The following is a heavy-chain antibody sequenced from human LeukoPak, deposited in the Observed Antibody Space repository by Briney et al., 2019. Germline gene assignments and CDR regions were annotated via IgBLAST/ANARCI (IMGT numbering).Heavy chain of an antibody. CDR3: ARGVQLWLNWFDP. J-gene: IGHJ5*02. CDR1: GGSFSGYY. Sequence: PSETLSLTCAVYGGSFSGYYWSWIRQPPGKGLEWIGEINHSGSTNYNPSLKSRVTISVDTSKNQFSLKLSSVTAADTAVYYCARGVQLWLNWFDPWGRGTLVTVSS. V-gene: IGHV4-34*01. D-gene: IGHD5-18*01. CDR2: INHSGST.